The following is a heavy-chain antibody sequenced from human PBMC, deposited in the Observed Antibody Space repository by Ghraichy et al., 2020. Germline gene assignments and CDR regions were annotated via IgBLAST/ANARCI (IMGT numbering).Heavy chain of an antibody. Sequence: GESLNISCAASGFTFSSYSMNWVRQAPGKGLEWVSSIRSSGTYIYYADSVKGRFTISRDNTKNSLYLQMNSLRAEDTAVYYCPGGIDYWGQGTLVTVSS. CDR2: IRSSGTYI. J-gene: IGHJ4*02. CDR1: GFTFSSYS. V-gene: IGHV3-21*01. CDR3: PGGIDY. D-gene: IGHD3-16*01.